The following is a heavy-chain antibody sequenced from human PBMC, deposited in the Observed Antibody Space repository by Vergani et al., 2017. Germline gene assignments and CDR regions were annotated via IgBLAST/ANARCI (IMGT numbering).Heavy chain of an antibody. V-gene: IGHV2-70*15. D-gene: IGHD2-21*01. Sequence: QVTLRESGPALVKPTQPLTLTCTFSGFSLSTSGMCVSWIRQPPGKALEWLARIDWDDDKYYSTSLKTRLTISKDTSKNQVVLTMTNMDPVDTATYYCARTAGYVVPSPVDYWGQGTLVTVSS. CDR3: ARTAGYVVPSPVDY. J-gene: IGHJ4*02. CDR2: IDWDDDK. CDR1: GFSLSTSGMC.